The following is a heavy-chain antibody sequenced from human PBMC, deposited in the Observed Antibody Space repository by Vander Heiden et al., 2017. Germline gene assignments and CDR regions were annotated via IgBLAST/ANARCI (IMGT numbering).Heavy chain of an antibody. J-gene: IGHJ4*02. CDR2: IYWNDDK. V-gene: IGHV2-5*01. Sequence: QITLKESGPTLVKPTQTLTLTCTFSGFSLSTSGVGVGWIRQPPGKALEWLALIYWNDDKRYSPSLKSRLTITKDTSKNQVVRTMTNMDTVETATYYCAHKGRGSRSWYQDYWGQGTMVTVYS. D-gene: IGHD6-13*01. CDR3: AHKGRGSRSWYQDY. CDR1: GFSLSTSGVG.